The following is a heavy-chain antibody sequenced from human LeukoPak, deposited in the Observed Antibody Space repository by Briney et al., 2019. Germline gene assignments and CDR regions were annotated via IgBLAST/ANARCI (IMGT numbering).Heavy chain of an antibody. CDR1: GYTFTGYY. CDR2: INPNSGGT. J-gene: IGHJ5*02. CDR3: ARDTGYCSGGSCYGSWFDP. D-gene: IGHD2-15*01. V-gene: IGHV1-2*02. Sequence: ASVKVSCKASGYTFTGYYMHWVRQAPGQGLEWMGWINPNSGGTNYAQKFQGRVTMTRDTSISTAYMELSRLRPDDTAVYYCARDTGYCSGGSCYGSWFDPWGQGTLVTVSS.